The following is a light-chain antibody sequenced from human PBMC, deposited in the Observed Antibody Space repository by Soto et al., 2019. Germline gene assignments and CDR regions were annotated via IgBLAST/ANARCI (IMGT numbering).Light chain of an antibody. CDR1: SSNVGNNF. CDR3: GAWDDAKSAYV. V-gene: IGLV1-51*01. J-gene: IGLJ1*01. Sequence: QSVLTQPPSVSAAPGQKVTISCSGSSSNVGNNFVSWYQQLPGTAPKLLIYDNHKRPSGIPERFSGSKSGTSASLGITGLLTGDEADYYCGAWDDAKSAYVFGTGTKLTVL. CDR2: DNH.